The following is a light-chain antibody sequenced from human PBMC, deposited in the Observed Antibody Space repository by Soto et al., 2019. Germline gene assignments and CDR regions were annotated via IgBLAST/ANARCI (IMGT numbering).Light chain of an antibody. CDR3: QQYHNSRT. Sequence: EIVLTQSPGTVSLSPGERATLSCGASQSVSNNLAWYQQKPGQPPRLLLYDTSSRDTGVPDRFHGSGSGTDSTLTISRLEPEDFAVYYCQQYHNSRTFGQGTKVDIK. V-gene: IGKV3-20*01. J-gene: IGKJ1*01. CDR2: DTS. CDR1: QSVSNN.